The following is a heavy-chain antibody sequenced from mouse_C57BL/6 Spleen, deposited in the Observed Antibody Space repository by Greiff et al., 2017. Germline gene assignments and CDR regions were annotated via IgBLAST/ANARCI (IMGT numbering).Heavy chain of an antibody. CDR3: ARERNGNYGGGAMDY. J-gene: IGHJ4*01. V-gene: IGHV5-16*01. CDR2: INYDGSST. CDR1: GFTFSDYY. D-gene: IGHD2-1*01. Sequence: EVKLVESEGGLVQPGSSMKLSCTASGFTFSDYYMAWVRQVPEKGLEWVANINYDGSSTYYLDSLKSRFIISRDNAKNILYLQMSSLKSEDTATYYCARERNGNYGGGAMDYWGQGTSVTVSS.